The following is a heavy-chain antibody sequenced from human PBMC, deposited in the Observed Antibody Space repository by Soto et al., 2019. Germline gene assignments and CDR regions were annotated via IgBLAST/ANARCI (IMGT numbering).Heavy chain of an antibody. CDR1: GYTFTSYE. J-gene: IGHJ4*02. CDR3: ARDTFFCSGGSCYSSSGY. Sequence: QVQLVQSGAEVKKPGASVKVSCKASGYTFTSYEINWVRQATGQGLEWMGWMNPNSGNTGYEQKFQGRVTMTRNTSISTAYMELSSLRSEDTAVYYCARDTFFCSGGSCYSSSGYWGQGTLVTVSS. V-gene: IGHV1-8*01. CDR2: MNPNSGNT. D-gene: IGHD2-15*01.